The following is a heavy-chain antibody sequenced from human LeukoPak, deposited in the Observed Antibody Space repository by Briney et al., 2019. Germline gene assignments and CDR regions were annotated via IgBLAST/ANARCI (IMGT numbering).Heavy chain of an antibody. CDR1: GFTFSSYA. CDR2: ISDSGGNT. D-gene: IGHD1-26*01. CDR3: AKDAGRSDVDYFDY. J-gene: IGHJ4*02. V-gene: IGHV3-23*01. Sequence: GGSLRLSCAASGFTFSSYAMSRVRQVPGEGLEWVSAISDSGGNTYYADFVRGRFTISRDNSKNTLYLQMNSLRAEDTAMYFCAKDAGRSDVDYFDYWGQGTLVTVSS.